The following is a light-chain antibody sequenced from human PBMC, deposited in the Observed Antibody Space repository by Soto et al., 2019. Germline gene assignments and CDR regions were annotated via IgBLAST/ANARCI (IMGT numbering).Light chain of an antibody. CDR1: QGISNY. Sequence: DIQMTQSPSSLSASVGDRVTITCRASQGISNYLAWYQQKPGQVPKLLIYAASTLQSGVPSRFSGSGSGTDFTLTISSLQPEDVGSYYGQKYNSCPPVTFGPGTKVDIK. V-gene: IGKV1-27*01. J-gene: IGKJ3*01. CDR2: AAS. CDR3: QKYNSCPPVT.